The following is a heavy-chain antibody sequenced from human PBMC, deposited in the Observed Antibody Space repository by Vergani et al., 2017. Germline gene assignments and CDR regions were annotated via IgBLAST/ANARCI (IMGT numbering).Heavy chain of an antibody. CDR1: GYSFTTNA. V-gene: IGHV7-4-1*02. Sequence: QVQLVQSGSELKKPGASVKVSCKASGYSFTTNAMNWVRQAPGQGLEWMGWINTNTGNPTYAPGFTGRFVFSLDTSVSTAYLQISSLQAADTAVYYCATKNGGNDETMGYWGQGTLVTVSS. J-gene: IGHJ4*02. D-gene: IGHD4-23*01. CDR2: INTNTGNP. CDR3: ATKNGGNDETMGY.